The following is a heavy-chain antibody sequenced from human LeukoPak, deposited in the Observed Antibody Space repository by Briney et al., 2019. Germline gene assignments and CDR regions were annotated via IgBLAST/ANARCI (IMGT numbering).Heavy chain of an antibody. CDR3: ARDIVVVPAAPSLDAFDI. Sequence: GGSLRLSCSASGFTFSSYAMHWVRQAPGKGPEWVAVISYDGSNKYYADSAKGRFTISRDNSKNTLYLQMNSLRAEDTAVYYCARDIVVVPAAPSLDAFDIWGQGTMVTVSS. V-gene: IGHV3-30-3*01. D-gene: IGHD2-2*01. CDR1: GFTFSSYA. J-gene: IGHJ3*02. CDR2: ISYDGSNK.